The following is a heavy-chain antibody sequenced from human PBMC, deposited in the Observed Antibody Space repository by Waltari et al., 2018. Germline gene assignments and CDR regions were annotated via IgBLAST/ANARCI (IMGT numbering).Heavy chain of an antibody. CDR3: ASGSSTSRQRYYYYMDV. J-gene: IGHJ6*03. D-gene: IGHD2-2*01. Sequence: EVQLLESGGGLVQPGGSLRLSCAASGFTFSSYAMSWVRQAPGKGLEWVSVIYSGGSIGYADSVKGRFTISRDNAKNSLYLQMNSLRAEDTALYYCASGSSTSRQRYYYYMDVWGKGTTVTVSS. CDR1: GFTFSSYA. V-gene: IGHV3-23*03. CDR2: IYSGGSI.